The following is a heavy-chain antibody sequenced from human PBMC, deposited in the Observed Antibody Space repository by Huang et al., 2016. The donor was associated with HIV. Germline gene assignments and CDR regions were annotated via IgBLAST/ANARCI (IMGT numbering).Heavy chain of an antibody. Sequence: VLLVQSGAELKEPGESLKISCKASGYGFSSYWIGWVRQTPGKGLEWMGVIYPCDSETKYSPAFDGQVTISADKSTRTAYLQWESLKAPDTAIYFCARQVDGFRSHFDFWGQGTLVSVSS. V-gene: IGHV5-51*01. J-gene: IGHJ4*02. CDR3: ARQVDGFRSHFDF. CDR1: GYGFSSYW. CDR2: IYPCDSET. D-gene: IGHD5-18*01.